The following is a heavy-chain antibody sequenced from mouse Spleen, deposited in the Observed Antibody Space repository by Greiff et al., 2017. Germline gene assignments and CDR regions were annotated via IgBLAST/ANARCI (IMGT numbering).Heavy chain of an antibody. V-gene: IGHV1-50*01. D-gene: IGHD1-1*01. CDR2: IDPSDSYT. CDR3: ARRQYYGSSPWAMDY. CDR1: GYTFTSYW. J-gene: IGHJ4*01. Sequence: LVESGPELARPWASVKLSCKASGYTFTSYWMQWVKQRPGQGLEWIGEIDPSDSYTNYNQKFKGKATLTVDTSSSTAYMQLSSLTSEDSAVYYCARRQYYGSSPWAMDYWGQGTSVTVSS.